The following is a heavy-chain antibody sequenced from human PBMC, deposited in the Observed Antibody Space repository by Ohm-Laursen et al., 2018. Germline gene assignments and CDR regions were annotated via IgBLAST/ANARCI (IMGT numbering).Heavy chain of an antibody. V-gene: IGHV1-8*01. CDR1: GYTFSSYD. D-gene: IGHD6-19*01. CDR3: ARGLRSFRRSQYSSGRPCYFDY. J-gene: IGHJ4*02. Sequence: ASVKVSCKASGYTFSSYDIIWVRQATGQGLEWMGWMNPNSGNTGYAQKFQGRVTMTRNTSISTAYMELSSLRSEDTAVYYCARGLRSFRRSQYSSGRPCYFDYWGQGTLVTVSS. CDR2: MNPNSGNT.